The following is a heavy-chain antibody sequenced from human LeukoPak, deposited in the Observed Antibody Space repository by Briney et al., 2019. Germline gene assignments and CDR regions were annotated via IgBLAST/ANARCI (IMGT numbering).Heavy chain of an antibody. CDR1: GFTFSSYG. J-gene: IGHJ4*02. Sequence: PGGSLRLSCAASGFTFSSYGMHWVRQAPGKGLEWVAVIWYDGSNKYYAASVKGRFTISRDNSKNTQYLQMNSLRAEDTAVYYCARGRGHILATIEIDYWGQGTLVTVCS. V-gene: IGHV3-33*01. CDR2: IWYDGSNK. D-gene: IGHD5-12*01. CDR3: ARGRGHILATIEIDY.